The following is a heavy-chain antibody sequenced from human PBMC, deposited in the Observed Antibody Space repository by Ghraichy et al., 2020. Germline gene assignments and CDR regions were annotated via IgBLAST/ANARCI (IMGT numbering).Heavy chain of an antibody. D-gene: IGHD1-26*01. Sequence: GGSLRLSCAASGFTFSSYSMNWVRQVPGQGLEWISYISSSSGDIYYADSVKGRFTISRDNAKKSLYLQMNSLRDEVTALYYCARDYAGATPFDYWGLGTQVTVSS. V-gene: IGHV3-48*02. CDR1: GFTFSSYS. J-gene: IGHJ4*02. CDR3: ARDYAGATPFDY. CDR2: ISSSSGDI.